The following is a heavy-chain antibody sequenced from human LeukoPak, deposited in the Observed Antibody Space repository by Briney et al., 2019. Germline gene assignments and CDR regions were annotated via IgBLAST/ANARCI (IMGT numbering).Heavy chain of an antibody. V-gene: IGHV3-23*01. CDR2: ISGSGDST. CDR1: GFTFSSYV. CDR3: AKEHQGDGSMRHY. Sequence: PGGSLRLSCAASGFTFSSYVMNWVRQAPGKGLEWVSAISGSGDSTYYADSVKGRFTISRDNSKNTLYLQMNSLRAEDTAVYYCAKEHQGDGSMRHYWGQGTLVTVSS. J-gene: IGHJ4*02. D-gene: IGHD3-22*01.